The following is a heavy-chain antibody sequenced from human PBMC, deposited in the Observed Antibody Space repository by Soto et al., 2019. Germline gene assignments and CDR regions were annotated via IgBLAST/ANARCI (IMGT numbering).Heavy chain of an antibody. V-gene: IGHV3-33*01. J-gene: IGHJ6*02. Sequence: PGGSLRLSCAASGFTFSSYGMHWVRQAPGKGLKRVAVIWYDGSNKYYADSVKGRFTISRDNSKNTLYLQMNSLRAEDTAVYYCARDQGATAADYGMDVWGQGTTVTVSS. D-gene: IGHD1-26*01. CDR2: IWYDGSNK. CDR3: ARDQGATAADYGMDV. CDR1: GFTFSSYG.